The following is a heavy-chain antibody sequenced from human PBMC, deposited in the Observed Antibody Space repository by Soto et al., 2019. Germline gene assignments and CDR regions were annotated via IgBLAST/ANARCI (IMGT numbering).Heavy chain of an antibody. V-gene: IGHV5-51*01. CDR3: ARPLWAAKSRYWYFDL. D-gene: IGHD1-26*01. CDR1: GYSFTSYW. Sequence: PGESLKISCKGSGYSFTSYWIGWVRQMPGKGLEWMGIIYPGDSDTRYSPSFQGQVTISADKSISTAYLQWSSLKASDTAMYYCARPLWAAKSRYWYFDLWGRGTLVTVSS. CDR2: IYPGDSDT. J-gene: IGHJ2*01.